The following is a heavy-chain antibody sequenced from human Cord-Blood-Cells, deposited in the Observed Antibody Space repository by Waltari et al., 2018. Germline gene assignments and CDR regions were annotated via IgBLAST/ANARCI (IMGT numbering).Heavy chain of an antibody. CDR1: GSSYNGSY. CDR3: ARSGTANWFDP. D-gene: IGHD6-13*01. Sequence: VRLVESGAAVKEAGASVRVSGTSTGSSYNGSYLHGMRQPPGQGLEWMGWINPNGGGTNYAQKFQGWVTITRDTSISTAYMELSRLRSDDTAMDYCARSGTANWFDPWGQGTLVSVSS. CDR2: INPNGGGT. V-gene: IGHV1-2*04. J-gene: IGHJ5*02.